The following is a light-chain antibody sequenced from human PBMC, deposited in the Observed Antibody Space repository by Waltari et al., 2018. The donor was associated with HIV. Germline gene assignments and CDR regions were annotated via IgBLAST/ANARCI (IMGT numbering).Light chain of an antibody. CDR1: KLGDTY. CDR3: QAWDRNTASYV. Sequence: SYELTQPPSVSVSPGQTASIFCSGDKLGDTYASWYQQRPGQSPLLVIYQDTKRPSGLPERFSGSNSGNTATLTISGTQAIDEADYYCQAWDRNTASYVFGTGTKVTVL. CDR2: QDT. J-gene: IGLJ1*01. V-gene: IGLV3-1*01.